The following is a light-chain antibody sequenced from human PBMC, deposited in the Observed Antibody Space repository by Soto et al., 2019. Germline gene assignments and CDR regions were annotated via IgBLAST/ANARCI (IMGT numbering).Light chain of an antibody. V-gene: IGLV2-8*01. CDR1: SSDVGGYNY. J-gene: IGLJ1*01. Sequence: QSVLTQPPSASGSPGQSVTISCTRTSSDVGGYNYVSWYQQHPGKAPKLMIYEVSKRPSGVPDRFSGSKSGNTASLTVSGLQAEDEADYYCSSYAGSNYVFGTG. CDR2: EVS. CDR3: SSYAGSNYV.